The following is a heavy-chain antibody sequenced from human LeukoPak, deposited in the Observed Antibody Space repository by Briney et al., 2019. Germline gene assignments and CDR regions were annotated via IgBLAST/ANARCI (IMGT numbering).Heavy chain of an antibody. CDR2: IKQDGSEK. CDR1: GFTFSSYW. D-gene: IGHD3-10*01. CDR3: ARDPYGSGSYYSY. Sequence: GGSLRLSCAASGFTFSSYWMSWVRQASGKGLEWVASIKQDGSEKYYVDSVKGRFTISRDHAKNSLYLQMNSLRAEDTAVYYCARDPYGSGSYYSYWGQGTLVTVSS. V-gene: IGHV3-7*01. J-gene: IGHJ4*02.